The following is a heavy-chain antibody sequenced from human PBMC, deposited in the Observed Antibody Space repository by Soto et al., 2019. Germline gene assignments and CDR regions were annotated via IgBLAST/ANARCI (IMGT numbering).Heavy chain of an antibody. V-gene: IGHV4-59*01. J-gene: IGHJ3*02. CDR1: GGSISRYY. D-gene: IGHD3-10*01. CDR2: IYYSGST. Sequence: PSEPLSLTCTVSGGSISRYYWSWIGQPPGKGLEWIGYIYYSGSTNYNPSLKSPVTISVDTSKNQFSLKLSSVTAADTAVYYCARGGHGPKPSGDAFDIWGQGTMVTVSS. CDR3: ARGGHGPKPSGDAFDI.